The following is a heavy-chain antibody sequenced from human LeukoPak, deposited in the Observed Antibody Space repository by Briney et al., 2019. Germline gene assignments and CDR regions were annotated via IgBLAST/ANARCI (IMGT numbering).Heavy chain of an antibody. CDR2: IYTSGST. CDR1: GGSISSGSFY. CDR3: AREWFLPDY. D-gene: IGHD3-10*01. Sequence: SETLSLTCTVSGGSISSGSFYWSWIRQPAGKGLEWIGRIYTSGSTNYNPSLKSRVTISVDTSKNQFSLKLSSVTAADTAVYYCAREWFLPDYWGQETLVTVSS. J-gene: IGHJ4*02. V-gene: IGHV4-61*02.